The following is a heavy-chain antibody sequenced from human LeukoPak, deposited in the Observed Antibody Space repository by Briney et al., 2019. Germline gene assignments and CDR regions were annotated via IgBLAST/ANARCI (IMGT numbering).Heavy chain of an antibody. CDR2: IYSGGST. Sequence: QTGGSLRLSCAASGFTVSTNYMNWVRQAPGKGLEWVSVIYSGGSTYYADSVKGRFTISRDNSKNTLYLQMNSLRAEDTALYYCARDEGYYDSSGHYLRYWGQGTLVTVSS. J-gene: IGHJ4*02. D-gene: IGHD3-22*01. CDR3: ARDEGYYDSSGHYLRY. CDR1: GFTVSTNY. V-gene: IGHV3-66*01.